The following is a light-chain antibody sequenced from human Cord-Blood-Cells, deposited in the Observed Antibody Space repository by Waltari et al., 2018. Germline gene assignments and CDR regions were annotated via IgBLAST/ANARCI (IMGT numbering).Light chain of an antibody. J-gene: IGLJ3*02. V-gene: IGLV2-14*01. Sequence: QSALTQPASVSGSPGQSITISCTGPSSAVGGYNSVSWYQQHPGKAPKLIFYDVSNRPSGVSNRFSGSKSGNTASLTISGLQAEDEADYYCSSYTSSSTWVFGGGTKLTVL. CDR3: SSYTSSSTWV. CDR1: SSAVGGYNS. CDR2: DVS.